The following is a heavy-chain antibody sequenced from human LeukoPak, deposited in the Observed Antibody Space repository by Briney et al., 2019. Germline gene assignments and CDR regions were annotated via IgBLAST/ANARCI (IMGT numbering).Heavy chain of an antibody. CDR3: ATQGITGNTQRVNDDFDI. J-gene: IGHJ3*02. CDR2: IIPIFGTA. CDR1: GGTFSSYA. V-gene: IGHV1-69*05. Sequence: SVKVSCKASGGTFSSYAISWVRQAPGQGLEWMGGIIPIFGTANYAQKFKGRVTITTDESTSTAYMELSSMRSEDTAVSYCATQGITGNTQRVNDDFDIWGQGKMVTVSS. D-gene: IGHD1-7*01.